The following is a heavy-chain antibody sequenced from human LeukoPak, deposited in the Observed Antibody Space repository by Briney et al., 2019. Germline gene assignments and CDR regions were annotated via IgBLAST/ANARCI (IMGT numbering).Heavy chain of an antibody. Sequence: SETLSLTCTVSGGSISSYYWSWIRQPPGKGLEWIGYIYYSGSTYYNPSLKSRVTISVDTSKNQFSLKLSSVTAADTAVYYCASPGGYGYWFDPWGQGTLVTVSS. CDR3: ASPGGYGYWFDP. J-gene: IGHJ5*02. CDR1: GGSISSYY. V-gene: IGHV4-59*12. D-gene: IGHD3-16*01. CDR2: IYYSGST.